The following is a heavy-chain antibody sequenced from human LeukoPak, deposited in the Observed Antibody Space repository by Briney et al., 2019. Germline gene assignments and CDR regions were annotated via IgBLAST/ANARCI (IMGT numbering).Heavy chain of an antibody. D-gene: IGHD5-12*01. J-gene: IGHJ4*02. V-gene: IGHV3-30*02. CDR2: IRPDGDNK. CDR3: ARGPSGYHNI. CDR1: GFTFSSYG. Sequence: PGGSLRLSCAASGFTFSSYGMHWVRQAPGKGLEWVAFIRPDGDNKYYADSVKGRFTISRDSSKNTLYLQMNSLRAEDTAVYYCARGPSGYHNIGGQGTLVTVSS.